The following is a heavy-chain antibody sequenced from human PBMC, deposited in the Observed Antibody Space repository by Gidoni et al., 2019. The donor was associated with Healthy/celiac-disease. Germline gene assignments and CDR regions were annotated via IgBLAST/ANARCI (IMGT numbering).Heavy chain of an antibody. D-gene: IGHD3-22*01. CDR2: IIWNSGSI. Sequence: DVQLVESAGGLVQPGRSLRLSCAASGFTFDDYAMHWVRQARGKGLEWVSGIIWNSGSIGYADSVKARFTISRDNAKNSLYLQMNSLRAEDTALYYCAKSFVYYDSSGSAAFDIWGQGTMVTVSS. J-gene: IGHJ3*02. CDR1: GFTFDDYA. V-gene: IGHV3-9*01. CDR3: AKSFVYYDSSGSAAFDI.